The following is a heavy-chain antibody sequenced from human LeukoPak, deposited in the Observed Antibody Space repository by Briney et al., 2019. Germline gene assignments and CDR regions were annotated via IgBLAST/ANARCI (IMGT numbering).Heavy chain of an antibody. Sequence: PGGSLRLSCAASGFTFDDYAMHWVRQAPGKGLEWVSLISWDGGSTYYADSVKGRFTISRDNSKNSLYLQMNSLRAEDTALYYCAKEVVGATTRGVGYYYGMDVWGQGTTVTVSS. CDR1: GFTFDDYA. V-gene: IGHV3-43D*03. CDR2: ISWDGGST. D-gene: IGHD1-26*01. CDR3: AKEVVGATTRGVGYYYGMDV. J-gene: IGHJ6*02.